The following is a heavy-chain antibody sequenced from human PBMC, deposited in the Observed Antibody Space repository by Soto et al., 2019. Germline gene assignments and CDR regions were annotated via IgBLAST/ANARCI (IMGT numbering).Heavy chain of an antibody. D-gene: IGHD4-17*01. J-gene: IGHJ6*02. Sequence: ASVKVSCKASGYTFTSYAMHWVRQAPGQRLEWMGWINAGNGSTYYADSVKGRFTISRDNSKNTLYLQMNSLRAEDTAVYYCARDGGVDYGDYYYYYAMDVWGQGTTVTVS. CDR2: INAGNGST. CDR3: ARDGGVDYGDYYYYYAMDV. V-gene: IGHV1-3*01. CDR1: GYTFTSYA.